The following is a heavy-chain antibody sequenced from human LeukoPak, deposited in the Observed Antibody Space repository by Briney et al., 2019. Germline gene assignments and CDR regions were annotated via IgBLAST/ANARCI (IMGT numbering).Heavy chain of an antibody. CDR2: IIPIFGTA. J-gene: IGHJ5*02. V-gene: IGHV1-69*05. CDR3: AREGYCGSTSCSDDWFDP. D-gene: IGHD2-2*01. CDR1: GGTFSSYP. Sequence: SVKVSFKASGGTFSSYPISWVRQAPGQGLEWMGRIIPIFGTANYAQKFQGRVTITTDESTSTAYMELSSLRSEDTALYYCAREGYCGSTSCSDDWFDPWGQGTLVTVSS.